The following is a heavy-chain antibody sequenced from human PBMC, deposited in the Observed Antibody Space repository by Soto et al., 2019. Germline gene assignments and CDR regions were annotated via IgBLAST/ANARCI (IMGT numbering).Heavy chain of an antibody. D-gene: IGHD3-22*01. CDR3: CRNKIVVTNRGPNGYYYGMDV. V-gene: IGHV3-33*01. J-gene: IGHJ6*02. Sequence: PGGSLRLSCAASGFTFSSYGMHWVRQAPGKGLEWVAVIWYDGSNKYYADSVKGRFTISRDNSKNTLYLQMNSLRAEDTAVYYCCRNKIVVTNRGPNGYYYGMDVWGQGTTVTVSS. CDR1: GFTFSSYG. CDR2: IWYDGSNK.